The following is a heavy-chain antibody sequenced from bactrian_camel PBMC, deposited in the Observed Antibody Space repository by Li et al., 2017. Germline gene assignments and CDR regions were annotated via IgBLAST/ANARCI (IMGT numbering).Heavy chain of an antibody. J-gene: IGHJ4*01. CDR2: IDSDGST. V-gene: IGHV3S55*01. Sequence: HVQLVESGGGSVQAGGSLRLSCAVSGLTYSSYCMGWFRQAPGKERQRVATIDSDGSTDYADSVKGRFTISRDSVDGTLWLHMDTLKPEDTAMYYCAADFFFSSIRLDQYCHDDAYSYWGQGTQVTVS. D-gene: IGHD1*01. CDR3: AADFFFSSIRLDQYCHDDAYSY. CDR1: GLTYSSYC.